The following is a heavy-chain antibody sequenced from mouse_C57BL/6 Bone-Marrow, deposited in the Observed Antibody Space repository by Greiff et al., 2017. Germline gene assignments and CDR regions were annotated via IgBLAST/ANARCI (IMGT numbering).Heavy chain of an antibody. CDR2: ISSGGSYT. CDR1: GFTFSSYG. CDR3: ARITTVVVPMDY. V-gene: IGHV5-6*01. Sequence: EVKVVESGGDLVKPGGSLTLSCAASGFTFSSYGMSWVRQTPDKRLEWVATISSGGSYTYYPDSVKGRFTISRDNAKNTLYLQMSSLKSEDTAMXYCARITTVVVPMDYWGQGTSVTVSS. D-gene: IGHD1-1*01. J-gene: IGHJ4*01.